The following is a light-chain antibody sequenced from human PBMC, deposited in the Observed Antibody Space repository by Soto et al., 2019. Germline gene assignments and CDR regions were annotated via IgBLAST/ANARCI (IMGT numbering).Light chain of an antibody. CDR3: QQYFASSWT. J-gene: IGKJ1*01. CDR1: QSVSSSY. Sequence: EIVLTQSPGTLSLSPGERATLSCRASQSVSSSYLAWYQQKPGQAPRLLIYGASSRATGIPDRFSGSGSGTDFTLTISRLEPEDFAVYYCQQYFASSWTFGQGTKVDIK. V-gene: IGKV3-20*01. CDR2: GAS.